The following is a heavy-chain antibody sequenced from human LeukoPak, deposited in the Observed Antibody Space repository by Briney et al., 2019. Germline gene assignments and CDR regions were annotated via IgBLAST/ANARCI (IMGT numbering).Heavy chain of an antibody. CDR1: GGSFSDDY. V-gene: IGHV4-34*01. D-gene: IGHD1-26*01. Sequence: SETLSLTCAVYGGSFSDDYWSWIRQPPGKGLEWIGEINHSGHTSYNPSLKSRVTISIDTSKNQFSLKVRSATAADTAVYYCARDTLSNGTHWGQGTLVTVSS. CDR2: INHSGHT. J-gene: IGHJ4*02. CDR3: ARDTLSNGTH.